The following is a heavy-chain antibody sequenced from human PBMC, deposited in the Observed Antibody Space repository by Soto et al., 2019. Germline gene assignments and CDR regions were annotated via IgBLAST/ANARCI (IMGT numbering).Heavy chain of an antibody. V-gene: IGHV3-33*01. CDR2: IWYDGSNK. J-gene: IGHJ6*02. CDR3: ARDFGAVHYGGNSKTHYYYYYGMDV. CDR1: GFTFSSYG. Sequence: QVQLVESGGGVVQPGRSLRLSCAASGFTFSSYGMHWVRQAPGKGLEWVAVIWYDGSNKYYADSVKGRFTIARDNSKNTLYLQMNSLRDEDTAVYYCARDFGAVHYGGNSKTHYYYYYGMDVWGQGTTVTVSS. D-gene: IGHD4-17*01.